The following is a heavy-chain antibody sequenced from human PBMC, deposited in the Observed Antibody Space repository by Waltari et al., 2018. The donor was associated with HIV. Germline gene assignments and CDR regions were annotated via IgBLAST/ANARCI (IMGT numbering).Heavy chain of an antibody. CDR2: MYINGKT. CDR3: ARGSAARLQVRGGHFGLDV. Sequence: EVQVVESGGGLVRPGGSLRLSCAASGFTVSHNSMTWLRQTSGKRLDWVSIMYINGKTDYADSAKGRFTISRDNPKNIVYLQMKNLRPEDTAVYFCARGSAARLQVRGGHFGLDVWGLGTTVTVSS. D-gene: IGHD6-25*01. J-gene: IGHJ6*02. CDR1: GFTVSHNS. V-gene: IGHV3-66*02.